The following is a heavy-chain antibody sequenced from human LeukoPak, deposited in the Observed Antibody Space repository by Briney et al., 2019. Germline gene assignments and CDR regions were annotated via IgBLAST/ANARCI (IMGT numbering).Heavy chain of an antibody. V-gene: IGHV4-61*02. CDR1: GGSISSGSYY. D-gene: IGHD6-19*01. CDR2: IYTSGST. CDR3: ARDDGWLDY. Sequence: SQTLSLTCTVSGGSISSGSYYWSWIRQPAGKGLEWIGRIYTSGSTNYNPSLKSRVTISVDTSKNQFSLKLSSVTAADTAVYYCARDDGWLDYWGQGTLVTVSS. J-gene: IGHJ4*02.